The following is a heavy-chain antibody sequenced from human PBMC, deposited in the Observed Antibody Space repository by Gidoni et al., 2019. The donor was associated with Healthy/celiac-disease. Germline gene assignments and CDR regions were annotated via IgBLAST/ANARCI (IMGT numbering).Heavy chain of an antibody. CDR3: ARILTIRYDAFDI. J-gene: IGHJ3*02. CDR2: IDWADDK. V-gene: IGHV2-70*15. Sequence: QVTLRESGPALVKPTQTLTLTCTFSGFSLSTSGMCVSWIRQPPGKALAWLARIDWADDKYYRTSLKTRLTISKDTSKNQVVLTMTNMDPVDTATYYCARILTIRYDAFDIWGQGTMVTVSS. D-gene: IGHD4-17*01. CDR1: GFSLSTSGMC.